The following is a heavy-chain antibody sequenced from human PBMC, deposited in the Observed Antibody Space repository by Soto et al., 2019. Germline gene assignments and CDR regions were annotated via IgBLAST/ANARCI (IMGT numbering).Heavy chain of an antibody. CDR3: ASFIMVADLDY. Sequence: GASVKVSCKSSGYTFTSYAMHCVRQAPGQGLEWMGRIIPILGIANYAQKFQGRVTITADKSTSTAYMELSSLRSEDTAVYYCASFIMVADLDYWGQGTLVTVSS. CDR2: IIPILGIA. J-gene: IGHJ4*02. CDR1: GYTFTSYA. V-gene: IGHV1-69*04. D-gene: IGHD2-8*01.